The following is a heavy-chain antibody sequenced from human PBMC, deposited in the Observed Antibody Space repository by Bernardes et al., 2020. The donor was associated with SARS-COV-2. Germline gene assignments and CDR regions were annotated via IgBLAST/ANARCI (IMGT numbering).Heavy chain of an antibody. V-gene: IGHV4-34*01. CDR3: ARGTPKYYDFWSGYYTMPQDY. J-gene: IGHJ4*02. CDR2: INHSGST. CDR1: GGSFSGYY. Sequence: SETLSLTCAVYGGSFSGYYWSWIRQPPGKGLEWIGEINHSGSTNYNPSLKSRVTISVDTSKNQFSLKLSSVTAADTAVYYCARGTPKYYDFWSGYYTMPQDYWGQGTLVTVSS. D-gene: IGHD3-3*01.